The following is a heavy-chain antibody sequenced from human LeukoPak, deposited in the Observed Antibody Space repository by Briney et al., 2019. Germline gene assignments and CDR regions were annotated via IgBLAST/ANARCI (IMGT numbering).Heavy chain of an antibody. CDR2: ISYDGSNK. CDR3: ARDGQPLMIYSSGWQSPHFDY. J-gene: IGHJ4*02. V-gene: IGHV3-30*04. D-gene: IGHD6-19*01. Sequence: GGSLRLSCAASGFTFSSYAMHWVRQAPGKGLEWVAVISYDGSNKYYADSVKGRFTISRDNSKNTLYLQMNSLRAEDTAVYYCARDGQPLMIYSSGWQSPHFDYWGQGTPVTVSS. CDR1: GFTFSSYA.